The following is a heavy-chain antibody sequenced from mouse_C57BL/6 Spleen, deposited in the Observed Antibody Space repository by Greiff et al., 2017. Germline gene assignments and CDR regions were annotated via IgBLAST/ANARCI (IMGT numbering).Heavy chain of an antibody. Sequence: EVKLVESGGGLVKPGGSLKLSCAASGFTFSSYAMSWVRQTPEKRLEWVATISDGGSYTYYPDNVKGRFTIARDTAKNNLYLQMSHLKSEETALYYCARELIYYGNYYYAMGDWGQGASVTFAS. CDR2: ISDGGSYT. D-gene: IGHD2-1*01. CDR3: ARELIYYGNYYYAMGD. J-gene: IGHJ4*01. V-gene: IGHV5-4*01. CDR1: GFTFSSYA.